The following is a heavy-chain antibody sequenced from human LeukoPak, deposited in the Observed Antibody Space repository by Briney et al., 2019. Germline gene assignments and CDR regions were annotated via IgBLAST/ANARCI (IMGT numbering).Heavy chain of an antibody. V-gene: IGHV4-34*01. CDR1: GGSFSGYY. CDR3: ARGHHGYSGSWLYFDY. D-gene: IGHD6-13*01. J-gene: IGHJ4*02. Sequence: SETLSLTCAVYGGSFSGYYWSWIRQPPGKGLEWIGEINHSGSTNYNPSLKSRVTISVDTSKNQFSLKLSSVTAADTAVYYCARGHHGYSGSWLYFDYWGQGTLVTVSS. CDR2: INHSGST.